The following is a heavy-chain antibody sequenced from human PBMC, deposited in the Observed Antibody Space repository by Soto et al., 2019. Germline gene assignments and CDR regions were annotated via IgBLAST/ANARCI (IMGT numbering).Heavy chain of an antibody. V-gene: IGHV3-7*01. CDR2: IKEDGSQR. Sequence: GGSLRLSCEASGLSFSSLWMTWLRQAPGKGLEWVANIKEDGSQRNYLDSVEGRFTISRDNAKNSLYLQMTNLRAEDTAVYYCAKGQRGSTSFNLLRYYYYYYMDVWGKGTTVTVSS. D-gene: IGHD2-2*01. CDR3: AKGQRGSTSFNLLRYYYYYYMDV. CDR1: GLSFSSLW. J-gene: IGHJ6*03.